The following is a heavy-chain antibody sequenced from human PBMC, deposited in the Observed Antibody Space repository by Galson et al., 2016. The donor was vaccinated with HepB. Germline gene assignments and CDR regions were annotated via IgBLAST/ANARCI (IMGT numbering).Heavy chain of an antibody. Sequence: ETLSLTCTVSGSSMYNYYWSWIRQPPGKGLEWIAYAYNTENTNYNPSLKSRVTISVDMSKNQFSLTLSSVTAADTAVYYCARAGNYYDRSGYSHWYFDIWGRGTLVTVSS. CDR2: AYNTENT. J-gene: IGHJ2*01. D-gene: IGHD3-22*01. CDR3: ARAGNYYDRSGYSHWYFDI. CDR1: GSSMYNYY. V-gene: IGHV4-59*01.